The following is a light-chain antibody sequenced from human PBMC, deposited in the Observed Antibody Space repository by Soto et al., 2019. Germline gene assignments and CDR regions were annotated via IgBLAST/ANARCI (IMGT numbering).Light chain of an antibody. CDR3: AAWDDSLYGWV. Sequence: QSVLTQPPSTSGTPGQTVTISCSGSSSNIGSNSVNWYQQLPGTAPTLLIYYNNQRPSGVPDRFSGSKSGTSASLASSGLQSEDEAHYYCAAWDDSLYGWVFGGGTKLTVL. CDR1: SSNIGSNS. V-gene: IGLV1-44*01. J-gene: IGLJ3*02. CDR2: YNN.